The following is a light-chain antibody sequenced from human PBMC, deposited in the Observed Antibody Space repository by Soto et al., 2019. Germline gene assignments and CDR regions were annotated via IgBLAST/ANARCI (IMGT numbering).Light chain of an antibody. CDR3: QPYGSAPWT. J-gene: IGKJ1*01. V-gene: IGKV3-20*01. Sequence: IVLTQSPGTLCLSPGERAKHSCRASQSVSSSYLAWYQQKPGQAPRLLIYGASSRATGIPDRFSGSGSGTDFTLTIRRVEPVDFSVYYCQPYGSAPWTSGQGTKVDIK. CDR1: QSVSSSY. CDR2: GAS.